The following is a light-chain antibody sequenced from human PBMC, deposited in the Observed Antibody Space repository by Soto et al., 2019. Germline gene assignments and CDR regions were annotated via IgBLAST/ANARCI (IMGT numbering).Light chain of an antibody. V-gene: IGKV1-39*01. CDR2: AAS. Sequence: DIQMTQSPSSLSASVGDRVTITCRASQSISSYLNWYQQKPGKAPKLLIYAASSLQSGVPSRFSGSGSGTDFTLTISSLQPKDFATYYCQQSYSTPPTFGQGTKVEIK. CDR3: QQSYSTPPT. J-gene: IGKJ1*01. CDR1: QSISSY.